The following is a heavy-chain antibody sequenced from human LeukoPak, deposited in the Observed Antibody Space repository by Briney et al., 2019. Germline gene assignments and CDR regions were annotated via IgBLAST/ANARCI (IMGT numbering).Heavy chain of an antibody. D-gene: IGHD1-1*01. J-gene: IGHJ4*02. CDR1: GFTLSNAW. CDR2: IKTKTEGGTT. CDR3: TTDERVDDYFDY. V-gene: IGHV3-15*01. Sequence: PGGSLRLSCAASGFTLSNAWMSWVRQAPGKGLEWVGRIKTKTEGGTTDYAAPVKGRFTISRDDSKNTLYLQMNSLKTEDTAVYYCTTDERVDDYFDYWGQGTLVTVSS.